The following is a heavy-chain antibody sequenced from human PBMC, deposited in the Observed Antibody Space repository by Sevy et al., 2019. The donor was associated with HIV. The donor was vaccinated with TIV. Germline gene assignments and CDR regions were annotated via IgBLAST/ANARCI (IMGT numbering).Heavy chain of an antibody. CDR3: TRWKAAQSIFDY. D-gene: IGHD6-13*01. J-gene: IGHJ4*02. V-gene: IGHV3-49*04. CDR1: GFTFGDYC. Sequence: PGGSLRLSCTASGFTFGDYCMSWVRQAPGKGLEWVAFLKSDVYGGTVDHAASVRGRFVISRDDSKTIAYLQMNDLKTEDTGVYYCTRWKAAQSIFDYWGQGALVTVSS. CDR2: LKSDVYGGTV.